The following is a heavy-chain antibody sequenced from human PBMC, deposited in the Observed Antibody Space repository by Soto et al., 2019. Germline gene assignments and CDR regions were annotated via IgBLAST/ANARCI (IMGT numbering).Heavy chain of an antibody. V-gene: IGHV4-59*02. D-gene: IGHD6-19*01. J-gene: IGHJ4*02. CDR3: ARDAHTSVWFSLIDY. CDR2: IYYRGCA. Sequence: SETLSLTCTVSGGSVSPYYWCWFRQPPGKGLEWIGYIYYRGCANYNPSLKSRVTMSVDTSKNLFSLRLNSVTAADTAIYFCARDAHTSVWFSLIDYWGQGTLVTVSS. CDR1: GGSVSPYY.